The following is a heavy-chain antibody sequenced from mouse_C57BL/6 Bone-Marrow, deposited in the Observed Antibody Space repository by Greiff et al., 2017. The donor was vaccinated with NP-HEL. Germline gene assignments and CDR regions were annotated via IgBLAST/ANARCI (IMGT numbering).Heavy chain of an antibody. Sequence: EVMLVESGEGLVKPGGSLKLSCAASGFTFSSYAMSWVRQTPEKRLEWVAYISSGGDYIYYADTVKGRFTISRDNARNTLYLQMSSLKSEDTAMYYWTRENYGSSYEGWYFDVWGTGTTVTVSS. D-gene: IGHD1-1*01. J-gene: IGHJ1*03. V-gene: IGHV5-9-1*02. CDR3: TRENYGSSYEGWYFDV. CDR2: ISSGGDYI. CDR1: GFTFSSYA.